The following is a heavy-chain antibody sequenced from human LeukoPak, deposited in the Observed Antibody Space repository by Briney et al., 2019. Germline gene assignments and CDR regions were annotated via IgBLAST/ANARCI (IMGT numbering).Heavy chain of an antibody. V-gene: IGHV3-23*01. CDR3: AKNPHLGYYYSMDV. Sequence: GGSLRLSCAASGFAFSNFAMSWVRQAPGKGLEWFSAISGDGGSAFYAVSVKGRFTISRDNSKNSLYLQMSSLRAEDTAVYYCAKNPHLGYYYSMDVWGKGTTVTVSS. J-gene: IGHJ6*03. CDR2: ISGDGGSA. CDR1: GFAFSNFA. D-gene: IGHD7-27*01.